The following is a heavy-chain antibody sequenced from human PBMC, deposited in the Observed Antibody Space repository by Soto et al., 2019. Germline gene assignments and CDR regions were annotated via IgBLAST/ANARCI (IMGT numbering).Heavy chain of an antibody. V-gene: IGHV4-59*08. Sequence: SETLSLTCTVSGGSITSYYWTWIRQPPWKGLECIGYIYYTGSSNYNPSLKSRVTISADTSKNRFSLRLNSVTAADTAVYYCARLRDYFDSSGYYIDYWGQGILVTVS. J-gene: IGHJ4*02. CDR1: GGSITSYY. D-gene: IGHD3-22*01. CDR3: ARLRDYFDSSGYYIDY. CDR2: IYYTGSS.